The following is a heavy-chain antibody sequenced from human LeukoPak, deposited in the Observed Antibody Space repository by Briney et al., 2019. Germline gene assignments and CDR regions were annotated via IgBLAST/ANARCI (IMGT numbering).Heavy chain of an antibody. J-gene: IGHJ6*03. V-gene: IGHV4-34*01. Sequence: SETLSLTCAVYGGSFSGYYWSWIRQPPGKGLEWIGEINHSGSTNYNPSLKSRVTISVDTSKNQFSLKLSSVTAADTAVYYCARRSAGPRGDYYYYMDVWGKGTTVTISS. D-gene: IGHD3-10*01. CDR3: ARRSAGPRGDYYYYMDV. CDR1: GGSFSGYY. CDR2: INHSGST.